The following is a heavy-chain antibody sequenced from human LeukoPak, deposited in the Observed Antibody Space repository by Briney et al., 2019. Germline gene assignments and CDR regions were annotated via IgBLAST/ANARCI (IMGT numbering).Heavy chain of an antibody. CDR2: ISGSGSGT. CDR1: GFTFSSYA. CDR3: AKCSATCYANAFDI. Sequence: GGSLRLSCAASGFTFSSYAMSWVRQAPGKGLEWVSAISGSGSGTEYADSVKGRFTISRDNSKTTLYLQMSSLRVEDTAVYYCAKCSATCYANAFDIWGQGTMVTVSS. D-gene: IGHD2-2*01. J-gene: IGHJ3*02. V-gene: IGHV3-23*01.